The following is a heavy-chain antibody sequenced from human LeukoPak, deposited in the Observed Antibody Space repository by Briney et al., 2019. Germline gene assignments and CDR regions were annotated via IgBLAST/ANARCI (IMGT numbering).Heavy chain of an antibody. Sequence: GESLKISCTGSGYSFTNYWIAWVRPMPGKGLEWMGIIYPGDSETTYSPSFQGQVTISADKSITTAYLQWTSLKASDTAMYYCARGRGYCSTSSCYDFDYWGQGTLVSVSS. CDR2: IYPGDSET. CDR1: GYSFTNYW. J-gene: IGHJ4*02. V-gene: IGHV5-51*01. D-gene: IGHD2-2*01. CDR3: ARGRGYCSTSSCYDFDY.